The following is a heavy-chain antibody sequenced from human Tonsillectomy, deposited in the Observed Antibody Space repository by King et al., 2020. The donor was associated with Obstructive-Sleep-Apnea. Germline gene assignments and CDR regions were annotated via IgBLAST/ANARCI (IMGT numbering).Heavy chain of an antibody. J-gene: IGHJ6*02. D-gene: IGHD3-9*01. CDR1: GFTFSRYA. Sequence: VQLVESGGGLVQPGGSLRLACAASGFTFSRYAMTWVRQAPGKGLEWVSSISSSGGAPDYADSVRGRFTISRDNSKNTLYLQMNNLRGEDTAVFYCAKARVIDMVTGYSIPYYYYGMDVWGQGTTVTVSS. V-gene: IGHV3-23*04. CDR2: ISSSGGAP. CDR3: AKARVIDMVTGYSIPYYYYGMDV.